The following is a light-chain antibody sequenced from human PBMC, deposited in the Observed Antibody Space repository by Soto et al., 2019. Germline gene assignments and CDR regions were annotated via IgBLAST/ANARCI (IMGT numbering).Light chain of an antibody. CDR2: LNSDGSH. CDR1: SGRSCYA. V-gene: IGLV4-69*01. Sequence: QSVLTQSPSASASLGASVKLTCTLSSGRSCYAIAWHQQQPEKGPRYLMKLNSDGSHSKGDGIPDRFSGSSSGAERYLTISSLQSEDEADYYCQTWGTGIHVVFGGGTKLTVL. CDR3: QTWGTGIHVV. J-gene: IGLJ2*01.